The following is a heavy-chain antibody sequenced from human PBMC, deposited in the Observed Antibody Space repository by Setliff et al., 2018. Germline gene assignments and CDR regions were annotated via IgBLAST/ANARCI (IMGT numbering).Heavy chain of an antibody. CDR2: IFYGGST. J-gene: IGHJ4*01. CDR3: ARGEDWFFHFDS. D-gene: IGHD3-9*01. V-gene: IGHV4-61*01. Sequence: NPSETLSLTCTVSGGSISSGTYYWSWVRQLPEKRLEWIGYIFYGGSTNYNPSLKSRVTISGDTSKNQISLELNSVTAADTAVYYCARGEDWFFHFDSWGQGTLVTVSS. CDR1: GGSISSGTYY.